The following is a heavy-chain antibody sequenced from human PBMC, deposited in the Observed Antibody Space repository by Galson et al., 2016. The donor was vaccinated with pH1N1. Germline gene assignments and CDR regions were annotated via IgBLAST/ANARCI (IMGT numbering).Heavy chain of an antibody. CDR2: ISSSDTI. V-gene: IGHV3-11*01. CDR3: ARDLGSLEIMDLTFDY. CDR1: GFTFSDYH. Sequence: SLRLSCAASGFTFSDYHMSWIRQAPGKGLEWVSYISSSDTIYYADSVKGRFTISRDNAKNSLYLQMNSLRAEDTAVYYCARDLGSLEIMDLTFDYWGQGTLVTVSS. D-gene: IGHD1-1*01. J-gene: IGHJ4*02.